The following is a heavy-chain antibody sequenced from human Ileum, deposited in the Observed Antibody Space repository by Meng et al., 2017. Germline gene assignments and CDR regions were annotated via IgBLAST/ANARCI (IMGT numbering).Heavy chain of an antibody. J-gene: IGHJ5*02. D-gene: IGHD6-13*01. CDR2: ITYTGNS. V-gene: IGHV4-39*01. Sequence: QLQLQGSGPGLVKPSETLSLTCIVSGDSVSSSSYFWVWMLQPPGKGLEYIGGITYTGNSFFNPSLNPSLKTRLSTSFDTSKNQFSLKVNAVIAADTAVYYCAAQHTSSGGGYGWFDPWGQGILVTVSS. CDR1: GDSVSSSSYF. CDR3: AAQHTSSGGGYGWFDP.